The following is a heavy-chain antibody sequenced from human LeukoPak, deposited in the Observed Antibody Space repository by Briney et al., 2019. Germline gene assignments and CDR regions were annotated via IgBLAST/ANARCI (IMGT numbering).Heavy chain of an antibody. CDR2: IYSGGST. CDR1: GFTVSSNY. CDR3: ARDRAISSAARPHTKYYYYYGMDV. D-gene: IGHD6-6*01. Sequence: GGSLRLSCAASGFTVSSNYMSWVRQAPGKGLEWVSVIYSGGSTYYADSVKGRFTISRDNSKNTLYLQMNSLRAEDTAVYYCARDRAISSAARPHTKYYYYYGMDVWGQGTTVTVSS. V-gene: IGHV3-66*01. J-gene: IGHJ6*02.